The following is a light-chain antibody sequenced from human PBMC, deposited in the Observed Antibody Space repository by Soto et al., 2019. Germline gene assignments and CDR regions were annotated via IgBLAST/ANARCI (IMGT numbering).Light chain of an antibody. CDR1: QSISTY. V-gene: IGKV1-39*01. CDR2: SAY. J-gene: IGKJ1*01. CDR3: QQSYNFPRT. Sequence: DIQMTQSPSSLSASVGDRVTITCRASQSISTYLNWYLQKPGQAPKLLIYSAYRLQSGVSPRFSGDGSGTDFTLTISSLEPEDFATYYCQQSYNFPRTFGQGTTV.